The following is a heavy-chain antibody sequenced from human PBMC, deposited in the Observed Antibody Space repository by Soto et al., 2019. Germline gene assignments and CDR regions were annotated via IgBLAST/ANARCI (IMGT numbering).Heavy chain of an antibody. CDR1: GFTFRSYC. V-gene: IGHV3-33*01. CDR3: ARDPLRALAGTYYGMDV. D-gene: IGHD6-19*01. Sequence: GWSLTLSCAAAGFTFRSYCMHWVCQARVKGLEREAVLWYDGSNKYYADSVKGRFTISRDNSKNTLYLQMNSLRAEDTAVYYCARDPLRALAGTYYGMDVWGQGTTVTVSS. J-gene: IGHJ6*02. CDR2: LWYDGSNK.